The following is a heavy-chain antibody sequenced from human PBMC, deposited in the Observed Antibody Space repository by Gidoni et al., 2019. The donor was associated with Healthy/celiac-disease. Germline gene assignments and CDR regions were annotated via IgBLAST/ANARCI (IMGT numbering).Heavy chain of an antibody. D-gene: IGHD2-15*01. V-gene: IGHV3-13*01. CDR1: ALTFSSYD. J-gene: IGHJ4*02. CDR3: ARGYCSGGSCQFDY. Sequence: EVQLVESGGGLVQPGGSRRLSCAASALTFSSYDMHWVRQATGKVLELVSAIGTAGDTYYPGSVKSRFTISRENAKNSLYLQMNSLRAGDTAVYYCARGYCSGGSCQFDYWGQGTLVTVSS. CDR2: IGTAGDT.